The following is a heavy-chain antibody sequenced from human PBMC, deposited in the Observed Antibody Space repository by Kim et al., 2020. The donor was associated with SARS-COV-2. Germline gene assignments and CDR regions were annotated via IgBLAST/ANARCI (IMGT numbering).Heavy chain of an antibody. CDR3: ARDRGYYDSSGYYYDSFDY. Sequence: GGSLRLSCAASGFTFSSYSMNWVRQAPGKGLEWVSSISSSSSYIYYADSVKGRFTTSRDNAKNSLYLQMNSLRAEDTAVYYCARDRGYYDSSGYYYDSFDYWGQGTLVTVSS. D-gene: IGHD3-22*01. V-gene: IGHV3-21*01. CDR1: GFTFSSYS. J-gene: IGHJ4*02. CDR2: ISSSSSYI.